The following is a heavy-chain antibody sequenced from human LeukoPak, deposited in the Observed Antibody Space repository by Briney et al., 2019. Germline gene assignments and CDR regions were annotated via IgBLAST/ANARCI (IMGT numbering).Heavy chain of an antibody. CDR3: TRHTDKYCSGAGCYVYNFYGMDV. V-gene: IGHV3-73*01. CDR2: IRSKVNSYVT. D-gene: IGHD2-15*01. Sequence: GGSLKLSCAASGFSLSGSAMHWVRQASGRGLEWLGRIRSKVNSYVTVYAESVNGRFIISRDDSRNTAYLQMNSLQIEDTAVYYCTRHTDKYCSGAGCYVYNFYGMDVWGQGTTVTVSS. CDR1: GFSLSGSA. J-gene: IGHJ6*02.